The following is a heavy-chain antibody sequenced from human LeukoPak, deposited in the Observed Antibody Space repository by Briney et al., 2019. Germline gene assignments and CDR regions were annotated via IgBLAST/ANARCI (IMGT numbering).Heavy chain of an antibody. CDR1: GGSISSSSYY. Sequence: SETLSLTCTVSGGSISSSSYYWRWIRQPRGKGLEWIGYIYYSGSTNYNPSLKSRVTISVDTSKNQFSLKLSSVTAADTAVDYCAIGMEFEPCGQGTLVTVSS. CDR3: AIGMEFEP. V-gene: IGHV4-61*01. CDR2: IYYSGST. J-gene: IGHJ5*02.